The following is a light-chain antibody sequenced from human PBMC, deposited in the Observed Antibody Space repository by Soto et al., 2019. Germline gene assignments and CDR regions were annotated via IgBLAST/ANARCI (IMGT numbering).Light chain of an antibody. CDR2: GAS. V-gene: IGKV3-15*01. J-gene: IGKJ2*01. Sequence: EIVMTQSPANLSVSPGERATLSCRASQSISSNLAWYQQKPGQGPRLLIYGASTRATGIPARFSGSGSGTEFTLTISSLQSEDFAVYYCQQYNKWPPYTFGQGTKLDIK. CDR1: QSISSN. CDR3: QQYNKWPPYT.